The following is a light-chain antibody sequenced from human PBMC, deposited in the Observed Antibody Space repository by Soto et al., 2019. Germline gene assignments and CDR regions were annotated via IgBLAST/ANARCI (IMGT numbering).Light chain of an antibody. Sequence: ALTQPASVSVSPGQSVTISCTGASSDVGAYEHVSWYQQHPGRAPKLILYDVNNRPSGVSNHFSGSKSGNTASLVISGLQANDEADYYCSSYSTTNILVFGSGTKVTVL. V-gene: IGLV2-14*03. CDR2: DVN. CDR3: SSYSTTNILV. CDR1: SSDVGAYEH. J-gene: IGLJ1*01.